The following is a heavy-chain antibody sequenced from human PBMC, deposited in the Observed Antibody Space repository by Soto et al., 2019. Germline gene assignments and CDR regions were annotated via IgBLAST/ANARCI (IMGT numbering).Heavy chain of an antibody. CDR3: AKAPPGGCSSTSCYARSFDY. CDR2: ISGSGGST. Sequence: EVQLLESGGGLVQPGGSLRLSCAASGFSFSSYAMSWVRQAPGKGLEWVSAISGSGGSTYYADSVKGRFTISRDNSKNTLYLQMNSLRAEDTAVYYCAKAPPGGCSSTSCYARSFDYWGQGTLVTVSS. D-gene: IGHD2-2*01. J-gene: IGHJ4*02. CDR1: GFSFSSYA. V-gene: IGHV3-23*01.